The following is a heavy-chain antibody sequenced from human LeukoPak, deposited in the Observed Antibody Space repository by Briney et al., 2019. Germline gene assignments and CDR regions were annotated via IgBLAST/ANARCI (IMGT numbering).Heavy chain of an antibody. J-gene: IGHJ4*02. D-gene: IGHD5-18*01. Sequence: GGSLRLSCTASGFTFSSNWMNWVRQAPRKGLEWVANIKQDGSEKYYVDSVKGRFTISRDNAKKSLYLQMNSLRAEDTAVYYCAASTKHTAMVDYWGQGTLVTVSS. CDR2: IKQDGSEK. CDR3: AASTKHTAMVDY. CDR1: GFTFSSNW. V-gene: IGHV3-7*02.